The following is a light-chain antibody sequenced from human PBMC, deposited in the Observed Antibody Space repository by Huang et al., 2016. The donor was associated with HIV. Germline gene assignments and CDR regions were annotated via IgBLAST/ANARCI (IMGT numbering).Light chain of an antibody. Sequence: IRMTQSPSSLSASTGDRVTITCRANQDINNFLAWYQQIPGIVPKLLIYAASTLQSGVPSRFSGNGCGTDFTLTIGCLHSEDVATYYCQQYDIHPLTFGPGTRVDIK. CDR1: QDINNF. CDR2: AAS. V-gene: IGKV1-8*01. CDR3: QQYDIHPLT. J-gene: IGKJ3*01.